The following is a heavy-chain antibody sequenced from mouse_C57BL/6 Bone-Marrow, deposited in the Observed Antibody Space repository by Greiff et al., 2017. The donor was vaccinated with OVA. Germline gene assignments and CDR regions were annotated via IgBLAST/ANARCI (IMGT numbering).Heavy chain of an antibody. CDR1: GYTFTSYW. V-gene: IGHV1-55*01. Sequence: VQLQQPGAELVKPGASVKMSCKASGYTFTSYWITWVKQRPGQGLEWIGDIYPGSGSTNYNEKFKSKATLTVATSSSTAYMQLSSLTSEDSAVYDCARAWLLSFFAYWGQGTLVTVSA. CDR2: IYPGSGST. D-gene: IGHD2-3*01. J-gene: IGHJ3*01. CDR3: ARAWLLSFFAY.